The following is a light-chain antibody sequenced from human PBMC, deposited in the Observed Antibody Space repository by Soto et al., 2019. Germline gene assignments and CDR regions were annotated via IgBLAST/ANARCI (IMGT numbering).Light chain of an antibody. CDR1: QSVSDN. V-gene: IGKV3-15*01. CDR3: QQSNTWPYT. CDR2: GAS. J-gene: IGKJ2*01. Sequence: EVVMTQSPATLSVSPGERVTLSCRASQSVSDNLAWYQQKPGQAPSLLIYGASTRATTIPGRFSGSGSGTEFTLTISSLQSEDFAVYYCQQSNTWPYTFGQGTKLDI.